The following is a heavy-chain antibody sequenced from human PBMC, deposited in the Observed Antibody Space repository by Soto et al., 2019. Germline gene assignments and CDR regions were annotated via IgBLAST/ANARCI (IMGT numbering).Heavy chain of an antibody. D-gene: IGHD6-19*01. V-gene: IGHV3-33*01. CDR2: IWYDGSNK. CDR1: GFTFSSYG. J-gene: IGHJ4*02. CDR3: ARETGYSSGWRQDY. Sequence: GGSLRLSCAASGFTFSSYGMHWVRQAPGKGLEWVAVIWYDGSNKYYADSVKGRFTISRDNSKNTLYLQMNSLRVEDTAVYYCARETGYSSGWRQDYWGQGTLVTVPS.